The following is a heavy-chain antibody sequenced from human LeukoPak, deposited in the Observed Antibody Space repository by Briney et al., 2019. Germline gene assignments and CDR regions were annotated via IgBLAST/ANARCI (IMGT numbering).Heavy chain of an antibody. CDR1: GFTFSSYS. Sequence: GGSLRLSCAASGFTFSSYSMNWVRQAPGKGLEWVSSISSSSSYIYYADSVKGRFTISRDNAKNSLYLQMNSLRAEDTAVYYCARADIVVVPALNWFDPWGQGTLVTVSS. V-gene: IGHV3-21*01. CDR2: ISSSSSYI. D-gene: IGHD2-2*01. J-gene: IGHJ5*02. CDR3: ARADIVVVPALNWFDP.